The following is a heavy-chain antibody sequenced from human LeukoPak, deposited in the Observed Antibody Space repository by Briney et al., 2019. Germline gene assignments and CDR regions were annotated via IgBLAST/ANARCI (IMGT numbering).Heavy chain of an antibody. Sequence: GGSLRLSSAASGFTFSSYAMSWARQAPGKGLEWVSAISGSGGSIYYADSVKGRFTISRDNAKNSLYLQMNSLRAEDTAVYYCAKIKSSGAAIDYWGQGTLVTVSS. CDR1: GFTFSSYA. D-gene: IGHD2-15*01. CDR2: ISGSGGSI. V-gene: IGHV3-23*01. J-gene: IGHJ4*02. CDR3: AKIKSSGAAIDY.